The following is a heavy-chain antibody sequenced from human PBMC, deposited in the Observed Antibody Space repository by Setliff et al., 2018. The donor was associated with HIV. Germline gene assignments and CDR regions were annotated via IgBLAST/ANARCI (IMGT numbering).Heavy chain of an antibody. V-gene: IGHV1-24*01. J-gene: IGHJ3*02. CDR2: FDPQYDKT. D-gene: IGHD3-22*01. CDR3: ATRAYDSSGYLRSRVSGAAFDI. Sequence: ASVKVSCKVSGYTLTELSIHWVRQAPGKGLEWMGGFDPQYDKTFYAQKFQGRVTMSEDTSTDTAYMELTSLRSEDTAVYYCATRAYDSSGYLRSRVSGAAFDIWGQGTMVTVS. CDR1: GYTLTELS.